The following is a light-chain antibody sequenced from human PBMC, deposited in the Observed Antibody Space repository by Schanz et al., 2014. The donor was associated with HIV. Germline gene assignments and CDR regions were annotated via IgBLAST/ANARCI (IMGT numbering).Light chain of an antibody. CDR2: DVS. J-gene: IGLJ2*01. V-gene: IGLV2-14*01. CDR1: SSDVGGYNY. CDR3: ISYTSDTVL. Sequence: QSALTQPPSASGSPGQSVTISCTGTSSDVGGYNYVSWYQQHPGKAPKLMIYDVSNRPSGVSNRFSGSKSDNTASLTISALQPEDEADYYCISYTSDTVLFGGGTKLTVL.